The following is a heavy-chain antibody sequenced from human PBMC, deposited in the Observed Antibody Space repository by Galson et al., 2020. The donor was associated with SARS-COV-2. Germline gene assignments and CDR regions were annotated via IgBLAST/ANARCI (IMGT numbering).Heavy chain of an antibody. D-gene: IGHD7-27*01. CDR3: ATGDVWFES. Sequence: GGSLRLSCAASGLTFSNTEMNWVRQAPGKGLEWLSYISMSGISIYYADSVKGRFTISRDNAENSLYLQMNSLRAEDTGIYYCATGDVWFESWGQGTLVTFSS. J-gene: IGHJ5*01. CDR1: GLTFSNTE. CDR2: ISMSGISI. V-gene: IGHV3-48*03.